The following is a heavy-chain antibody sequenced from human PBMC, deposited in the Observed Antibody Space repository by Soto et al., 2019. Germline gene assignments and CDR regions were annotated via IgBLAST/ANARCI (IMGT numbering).Heavy chain of an antibody. V-gene: IGHV1-69*06. Sequence: SVKVSCKASGGTFSSYAISWVRQAPGQGLEWMGGIIPIFGTANYAQKFQGRVTITADKSTSTAYMELSSLRSEDTAVYYCARGSLIFGVVNGWFDPWGQGTLVTVS. J-gene: IGHJ5*02. CDR1: GGTFSSYA. D-gene: IGHD3-3*01. CDR3: ARGSLIFGVVNGWFDP. CDR2: IIPIFGTA.